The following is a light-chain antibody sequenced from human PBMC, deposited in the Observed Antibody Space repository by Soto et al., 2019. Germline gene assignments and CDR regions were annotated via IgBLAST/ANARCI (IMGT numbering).Light chain of an antibody. CDR2: GAS. CDR3: QQYGSSPQT. Sequence: EIVLTQSPGTLSLSPGERATLSCRASQSVSSSYLAWYQQKPGQAPRLLIYGASSRATGIPDRFSGSGSGTDFTLTIISLEPEDFAVYYCQQYGSSPQTFGQGTKVDIK. J-gene: IGKJ1*01. V-gene: IGKV3-20*01. CDR1: QSVSSSY.